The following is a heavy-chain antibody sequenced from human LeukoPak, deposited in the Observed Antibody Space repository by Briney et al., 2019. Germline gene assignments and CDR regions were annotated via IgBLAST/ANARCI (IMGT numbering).Heavy chain of an antibody. CDR1: GGSVSSSSYY. CDR3: ARSRTYVLPTGLDY. CDR2: IYTSGGT. Sequence: TSETLSLTCTVSGGSVSSSSYYWGWIRQPAGKGLEWIGRIYTSGGTNYNPSLKSRVTISVDTSKNQFSLKLSSVTAADTAVYYCARSRTYVLPTGLDYWGQGTLVTVSS. J-gene: IGHJ4*02. D-gene: IGHD1-14*01. V-gene: IGHV4-61*02.